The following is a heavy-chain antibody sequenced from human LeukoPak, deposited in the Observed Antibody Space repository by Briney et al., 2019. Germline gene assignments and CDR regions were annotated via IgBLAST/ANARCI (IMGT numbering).Heavy chain of an antibody. CDR3: AKTPWYSSGWSIDC. V-gene: IGHV3-23*01. D-gene: IGHD6-13*01. CDR1: RFTFSKYA. CDR2: VSGDGAGT. Sequence: GSLRLSCAASRFTFSKYAMSWVRQAPGKGLEWVSGVSGDGAGTYYADSVKGRFTVSRDNSENTLYLQMNSLRAEDTAVYYCAKTPWYSSGWSIDCWGQGTLVTVSS. J-gene: IGHJ4*02.